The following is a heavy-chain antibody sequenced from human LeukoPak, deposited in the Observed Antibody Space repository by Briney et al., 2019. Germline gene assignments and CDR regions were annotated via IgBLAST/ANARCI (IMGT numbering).Heavy chain of an antibody. CDR3: ARGGWLPADVRGYYYYGMDV. V-gene: IGHV4-34*01. Sequence: SETLSLTCSVSGDSISSGGYSWSWIRQPPGKGLEWIGEINHSGSTNYNPSLKSRVTISVDTSKNQFSLKLSSVTAADTAVYYCARGGWLPADVRGYYYYGMDVWGQGTTVTVSS. J-gene: IGHJ6*02. CDR1: GDSISSGGYS. CDR2: INHSGST. D-gene: IGHD5-12*01.